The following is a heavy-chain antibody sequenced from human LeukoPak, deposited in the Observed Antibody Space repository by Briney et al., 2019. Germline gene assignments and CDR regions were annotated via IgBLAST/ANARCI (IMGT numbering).Heavy chain of an antibody. J-gene: IGHJ5*02. CDR2: IYYGGST. CDR1: GGSISSYY. D-gene: IGHD3-3*01. Sequence: SETLSLTFTVSGGSISSYYWSWIRQAPGQGLEWIGYIYYGGSTNYNPSLKSRVTISVDTSKNQFSLKLSSVTAADTAVYYCAREGDFWSGYTNWFDPWGQGTLVTVSS. V-gene: IGHV4-59*01. CDR3: AREGDFWSGYTNWFDP.